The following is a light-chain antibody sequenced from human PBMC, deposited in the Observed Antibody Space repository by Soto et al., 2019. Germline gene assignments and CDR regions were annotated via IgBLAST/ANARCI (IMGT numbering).Light chain of an antibody. CDR1: SSDVGGYNY. CDR2: EVS. CDR3: SSYAGSNMGV. J-gene: IGLJ1*01. V-gene: IGLV2-8*01. Sequence: QCVLTQPASASGSPGQSVTISCTGTSSDVGGYNYVSWYQQHPGKAPKLMIYEVSKRPSGVPDRFSGSKSGNTASLTVSGLQAEDEADYYCSSYAGSNMGVFGTGTKVTVL.